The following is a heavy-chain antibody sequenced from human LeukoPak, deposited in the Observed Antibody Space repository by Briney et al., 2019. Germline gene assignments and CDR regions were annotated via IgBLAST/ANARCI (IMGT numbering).Heavy chain of an antibody. CDR1: GGSISSSSYY. J-gene: IGHJ6*03. D-gene: IGHD6-19*01. V-gene: IGHV4-39*01. Sequence: SETLSLTCTVSGGSISSSSYYWGWIRQPPGKGLEWIGSIYYSGSTYYNPSLKSRVTISVDTSKNQFSLKLSSVTAADTAVYYCARGGESSGWFNYYYYMDVWGKGTTVTVSS. CDR3: ARGGESSGWFNYYYYMDV. CDR2: IYYSGST.